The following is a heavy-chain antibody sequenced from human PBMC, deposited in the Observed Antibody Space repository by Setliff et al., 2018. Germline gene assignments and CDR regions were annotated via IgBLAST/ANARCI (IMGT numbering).Heavy chain of an antibody. D-gene: IGHD3-3*01. CDR2: IYYSGST. V-gene: IGHV4-59*12. CDR1: GGSISSYY. J-gene: IGHJ4*02. Sequence: SETLSLTCTVSGGSISSYYWSWIRQPPGKRLEWIGYIYYSGSTYYNPSLKSRVTISVDTSKNQFSLKLSSVTAADTAVYYCARRETYYNFWSGYFDYWGQGTLVTVSS. CDR3: ARRETYYNFWSGYFDY.